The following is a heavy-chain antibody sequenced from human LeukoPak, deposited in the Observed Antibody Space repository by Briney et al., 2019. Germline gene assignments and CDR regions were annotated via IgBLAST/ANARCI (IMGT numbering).Heavy chain of an antibody. CDR1: GYTFSSYW. CDR3: ARLSSSWLAVDS. V-gene: IGHV5-51*01. J-gene: IGHJ4*02. CDR2: IYPGDSDA. Sequence: PGGSLKISCKCAGYTFSSYWIGWGRQLHGKGLGGMGIIYPGDSDARYSPSFEGQVTISVDKSISTAYLQWSSLKASDTAMYYCARLSSSWLAVDSWGQGTLVTVSS. D-gene: IGHD6-13*01.